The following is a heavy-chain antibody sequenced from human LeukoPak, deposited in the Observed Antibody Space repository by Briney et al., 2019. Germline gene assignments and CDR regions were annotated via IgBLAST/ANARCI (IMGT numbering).Heavy chain of an antibody. V-gene: IGHV4-38-2*02. CDR2: IYHSGST. J-gene: IGHJ4*02. CDR1: GYSISSGNY. CDR3: ARDGDFYYFDY. Sequence: PSETLTLTCTVSGYSISSGNYWGWIRQPPGKGPEWIGSIYHSGSTYYIPSLKSRVSISVDTSKNQFSLRLSSVTAADTAVYYCARDGDFYYFDYWGQGTLVTVSS.